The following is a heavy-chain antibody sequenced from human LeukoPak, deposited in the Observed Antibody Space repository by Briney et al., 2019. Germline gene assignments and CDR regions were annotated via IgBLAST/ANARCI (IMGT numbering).Heavy chain of an antibody. D-gene: IGHD1-14*01. CDR3: GKDTNPGGMDV. J-gene: IGHJ6*02. Sequence: GGSLRLSCAVSGFTVSSNYMNWVRQAPGKGLEWVSVIYSGGSTYYADSVRGRFTISRDNAKNSLYLQMNSLRAEDTALYYCGKDTNPGGMDVWGQGTTVIVSS. CDR1: GFTVSSNY. CDR2: IYSGGST. V-gene: IGHV3-53*05.